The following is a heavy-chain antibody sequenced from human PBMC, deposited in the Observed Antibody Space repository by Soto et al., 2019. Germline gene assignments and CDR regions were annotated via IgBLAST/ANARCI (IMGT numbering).Heavy chain of an antibody. V-gene: IGHV3-33*03. CDR3: AKDRGSPTTGYYYYYGMDV. CDR2: IWYDGGDK. J-gene: IGHJ6*02. D-gene: IGHD1-1*01. Sequence: QVQLVESGGGVVQPGRSLRLSCAASGFTFNNYGMHWVRQAPGKGLEWVAVIWYDGGDKFYADSVKGRFTISRDDSKNTLYLQMNSLRAEDTAVYYCAKDRGSPTTGYYYYYGMDVWGQGTTVTVSS. CDR1: GFTFNNYG.